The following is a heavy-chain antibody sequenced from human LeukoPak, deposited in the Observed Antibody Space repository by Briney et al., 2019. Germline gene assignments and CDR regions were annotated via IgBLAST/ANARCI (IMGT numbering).Heavy chain of an antibody. Sequence: PGGSLCLSCEASGFTFSNYWMGWVRQAPGKGLEWVANIKQDGSEEYYVDSVKGRFTISRDNAKNSLYLQMNSLRAEDTAMYYCARDRYCSGGGCYSFGYFDYWGQGTLVTVSS. J-gene: IGHJ4*02. CDR1: GFTFSNYW. CDR2: IKQDGSEE. CDR3: ARDRYCSGGGCYSFGYFDY. D-gene: IGHD2-15*01. V-gene: IGHV3-7*01.